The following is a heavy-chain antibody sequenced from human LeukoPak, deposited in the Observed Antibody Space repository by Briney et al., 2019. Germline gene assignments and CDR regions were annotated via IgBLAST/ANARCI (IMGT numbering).Heavy chain of an antibody. CDR1: GFTFDDYG. D-gene: IGHD3-22*01. CDR3: ASQYYYDSSGYYPFDY. Sequence: GGSLRLSCTASGFTFDDYGMSWVRQAPGKGLEWVSGINWNGGSTGYADSVKGRFNISRDSAKNSLYLQMNSLRAEDTALYYCASQYYYDSSGYYPFDYWGQGTLVTVSS. J-gene: IGHJ4*02. V-gene: IGHV3-20*04. CDR2: INWNGGST.